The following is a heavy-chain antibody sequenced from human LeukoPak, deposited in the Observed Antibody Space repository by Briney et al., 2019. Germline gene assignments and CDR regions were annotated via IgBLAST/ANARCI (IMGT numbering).Heavy chain of an antibody. CDR2: ISAYNGNT. J-gene: IGHJ4*02. V-gene: IGHV1-18*01. Sequence: GASVKVSCKASGYTFTSYGISWVRQAPGQGLEWMGWISAYNGNTNYAQKLQGRVTMTTDTSTSTAYMELRSLRSDDTAAYYCARDGSTYYYDSSGYYPHWGQGTLVTVSS. CDR1: GYTFTSYG. D-gene: IGHD3-22*01. CDR3: ARDGSTYYYDSSGYYPH.